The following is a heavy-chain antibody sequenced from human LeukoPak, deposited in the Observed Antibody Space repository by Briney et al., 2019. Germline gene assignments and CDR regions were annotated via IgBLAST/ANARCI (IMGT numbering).Heavy chain of an antibody. J-gene: IGHJ4*02. V-gene: IGHV3-30-3*01. CDR2: ISYDGSNK. CDR1: GFTFSSYA. D-gene: IGHD1-26*01. CDR3: MYPSYSGGLRDGRDY. Sequence: GGSLRLSCAASGFTFSSYAMHWVRQAPGKGLEWVAVISYDGSNKYYADSVKGRFTISRDNSKNTLYLQMNSLRAEDTAVYYCMYPSYSGGLRDGRDYWGQGTLVTVSS.